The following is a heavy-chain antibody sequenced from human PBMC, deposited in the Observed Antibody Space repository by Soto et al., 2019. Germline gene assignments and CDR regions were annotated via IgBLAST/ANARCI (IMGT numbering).Heavy chain of an antibody. J-gene: IGHJ6*02. CDR1: GGSFSGYY. CDR2: VNHSGST. CDR3: ARKYLPYDGSGSPYGMDV. D-gene: IGHD3-10*01. Sequence: QVQLQQWGAGLLKPSETLSLTCGVYGGSFSGYYWSWIRQPPGKGLEWIGEVNHSGSTNYNPSLKSRVTRSVDTSTNPFSLQLRSVTAADTALYYCARKYLPYDGSGSPYGMDVWGQGTTVTVSS. V-gene: IGHV4-34*01.